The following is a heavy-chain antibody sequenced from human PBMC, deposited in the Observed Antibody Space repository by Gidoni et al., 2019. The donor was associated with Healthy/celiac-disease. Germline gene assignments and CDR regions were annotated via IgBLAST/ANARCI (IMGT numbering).Heavy chain of an antibody. CDR3: ARSPRESAYYYDSSDFD. J-gene: IGHJ4*02. Sequence: QVQLQESGPGLVKPSQTLSLTCTVSGGSISSGGYYWSGIRQHPGKGLEWIGYIYYSGSTYYNPSLKSRVTISVDTSKNQFSLKLSSVTAADTAVYYCARSPRESAYYYDSSDFDWGQGTLVTVSS. D-gene: IGHD3-22*01. V-gene: IGHV4-31*03. CDR1: GGSISSGGYY. CDR2: IYYSGST.